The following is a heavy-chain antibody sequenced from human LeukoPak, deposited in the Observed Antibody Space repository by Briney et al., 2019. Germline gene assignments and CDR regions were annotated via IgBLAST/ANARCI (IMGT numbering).Heavy chain of an antibody. D-gene: IGHD1-26*01. CDR2: ISYDGSNK. V-gene: IGHV3-30*04. CDR3: ARRRTGPLGGSHGRASDAFDI. J-gene: IGHJ3*02. CDR1: GFTFSSYA. Sequence: PGGSLRLSCAASGFTFSSYAMHWVRQAPGKGLEWVAVISYDGSNKYYADSVKGRFTISRDNSKNTLYLQMNSLRAEDTAVYYCARRRTGPLGGSHGRASDAFDIWGQGTMVTVSS.